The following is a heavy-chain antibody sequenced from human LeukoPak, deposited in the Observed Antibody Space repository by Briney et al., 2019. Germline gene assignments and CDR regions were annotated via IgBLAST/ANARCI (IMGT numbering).Heavy chain of an antibody. V-gene: IGHV3-23*01. CDR3: AKVRSNYYYGSGSYYPLDY. J-gene: IGHJ4*02. CDR2: ISGSGGST. CDR1: GFTFSSYA. Sequence: GGSLRLSCAASGFTFSSYAMSWVRQAPGKGLEWVSAISGSGGSTYYADSVKGRFTISRDNSKNTLYLQMNSLRAEDTAVYYCAKVRSNYYYGSGSYYPLDYWGQGTLVTVSS. D-gene: IGHD3-10*01.